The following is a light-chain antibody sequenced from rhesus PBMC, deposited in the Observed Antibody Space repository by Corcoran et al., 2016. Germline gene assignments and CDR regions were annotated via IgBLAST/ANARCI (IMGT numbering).Light chain of an antibody. V-gene: IGKV1-74*01. CDR1: EKVNNY. CDR2: KAS. CDR3: QHGYGTPLT. Sequence: DIQMTQSPSSLSASVGDRVTITCRASEKVNNYLNWYQQKPGKAPKLLIYKASTLQSGVPSRFSGSGTGTAYTFTISSLQPEDVATYYCQHGYGTPLTFGGGTKVELK. J-gene: IGKJ4*01.